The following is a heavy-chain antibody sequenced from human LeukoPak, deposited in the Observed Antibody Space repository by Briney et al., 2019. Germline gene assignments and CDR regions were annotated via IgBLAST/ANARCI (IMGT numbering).Heavy chain of an antibody. CDR3: ARDNPVGATGPFDY. Sequence: PGRSLRLSCAASGFTFSSYGMHWVRQAPGKGLEWVAVISYDGSDKYYADSVKGRFTISRDNSKNTLYLQMNSLRAEDTAVYYCARDNPVGATGPFDYWGQGTLVTVSS. CDR1: GFTFSSYG. V-gene: IGHV3-30*03. J-gene: IGHJ4*02. D-gene: IGHD1-26*01. CDR2: ISYDGSDK.